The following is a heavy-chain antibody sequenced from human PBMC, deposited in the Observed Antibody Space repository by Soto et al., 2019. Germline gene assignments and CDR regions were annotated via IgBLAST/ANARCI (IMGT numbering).Heavy chain of an antibody. CDR1: GYSFTSYW. CDR2: IYPGDSDT. D-gene: IGHD6-13*01. CDR3: ARVGEAAAGFSFDY. Sequence: GESLKISCKGSGYSFTSYWIGWVRQMPGKGLEWMGIIYPGDSDTRYSPSFQGQVTMTRDTSISTAYMELSRLRSDDTAVYYCARVGEAAAGFSFDYWGQGTLVTVSS. J-gene: IGHJ4*02. V-gene: IGHV5-51*01.